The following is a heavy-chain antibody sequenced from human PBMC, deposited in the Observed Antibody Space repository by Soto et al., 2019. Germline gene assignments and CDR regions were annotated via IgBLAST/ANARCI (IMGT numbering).Heavy chain of an antibody. D-gene: IGHD3-10*01. CDR1: GGSISSYY. J-gene: IGHJ5*02. Sequence: SETLSLTCTVSGGSISSYYWSWIRQPPGKGLEWIGYIYYSGSTNYNPSLKSRVTISVDTSKNQFSLKLSSVTAADTAVYYCARGNQLWLGAFQFDNGGQGTLVTASS. CDR3: ARGNQLWLGAFQFDN. V-gene: IGHV4-59*01. CDR2: IYYSGST.